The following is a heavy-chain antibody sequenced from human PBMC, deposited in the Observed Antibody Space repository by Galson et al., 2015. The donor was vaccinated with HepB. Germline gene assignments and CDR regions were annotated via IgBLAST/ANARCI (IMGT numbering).Heavy chain of an antibody. CDR2: ISGYNGNT. J-gene: IGHJ6*03. V-gene: IGHV1-18*01. D-gene: IGHD2-15*01. CDR3: ARCGGSCYSPGYYYYYMDV. CDR1: GYTFTSHG. Sequence: SVKVSCKASGYTFTSHGISWVRQAPGQGLEWMGWISGYNGNTNYAQKLQGRVTMTTDTSTSTAYMELRSLRSDDTAVYSCARCGGSCYSPGYYYYYMDVWGKGTTVTVSS.